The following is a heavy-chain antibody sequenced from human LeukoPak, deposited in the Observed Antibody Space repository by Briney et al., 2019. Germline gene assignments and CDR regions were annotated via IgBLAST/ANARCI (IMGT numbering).Heavy chain of an antibody. J-gene: IGHJ3*02. V-gene: IGHV3-23*01. CDR3: ARFPHYSYDGDGLDAFDI. CDR2: TSGSGGST. D-gene: IGHD3-22*01. Sequence: GGSLRLSCAASGFTFSSYAMSWVRQAPGKGLEWVSTTSGSGGSTYYTDSVKGRFTISRDSSKNTLYLQMNNLRAEDTAIYYCARFPHYSYDGDGLDAFDIWGQGTMVTVSS. CDR1: GFTFSSYA.